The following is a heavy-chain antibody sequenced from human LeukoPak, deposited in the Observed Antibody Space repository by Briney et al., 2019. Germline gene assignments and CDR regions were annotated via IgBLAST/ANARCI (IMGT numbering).Heavy chain of an antibody. CDR2: IIPIFGTA. Sequence: ASVKVSCKASGGTFSSYAISWVRQAPGQGLEWMGGIIPIFGTANYAQKFQGRVTMTRDMSTSTVYMELSSLRSEDTAVYYCARAHSSGWYYVDYWGQGTLVTVSS. D-gene: IGHD6-19*01. CDR1: GGTFSSYA. CDR3: ARAHSSGWYYVDY. V-gene: IGHV1-69*05. J-gene: IGHJ4*02.